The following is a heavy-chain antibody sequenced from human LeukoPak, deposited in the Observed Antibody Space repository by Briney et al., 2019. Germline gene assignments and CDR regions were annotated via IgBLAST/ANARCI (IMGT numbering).Heavy chain of an antibody. Sequence: PSETLSLTCTVSGGSVTDYYWSWIRQPPGKGLEWIGYIYNSGSTNYNPSLKSRVTISVDTSNNHLSLKLSSVTAADTAAYYCARAYDSSGPFDYWGQGTLVTVSS. J-gene: IGHJ4*02. CDR2: IYNSGST. V-gene: IGHV4-59*02. D-gene: IGHD3-22*01. CDR3: ARAYDSSGPFDY. CDR1: GGSVTDYY.